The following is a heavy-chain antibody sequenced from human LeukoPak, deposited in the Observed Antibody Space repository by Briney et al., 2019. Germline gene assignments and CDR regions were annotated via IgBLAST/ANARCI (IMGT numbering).Heavy chain of an antibody. V-gene: IGHV3-33*01. J-gene: IGHJ4*02. CDR3: ARSYGDYVLDY. Sequence: GGSLRLSCAASGFTFSSYGMHWVRQAPGKGLGGVAVLWYDGSNKYYADSVKGRFTISRDNSKNTLYLQMNSLRAENTAVYYCARSYGDYVLDYWGQGTLVTVSS. CDR2: LWYDGSNK. D-gene: IGHD4-17*01. CDR1: GFTFSSYG.